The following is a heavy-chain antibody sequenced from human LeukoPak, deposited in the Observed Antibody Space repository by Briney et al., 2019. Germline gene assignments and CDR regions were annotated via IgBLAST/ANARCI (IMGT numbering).Heavy chain of an antibody. V-gene: IGHV1-18*01. CDR3: ARGTYSSSWYWGWDSGGGYFDY. D-gene: IGHD6-13*01. J-gene: IGHJ4*02. CDR1: GYTVTSYG. Sequence: GASVKVSCKASGYTVTSYGISWVRQAPGQGLEWTGWISAHNGNTNYAQKLQGRVTMTTDTSTSTAYMELRSLRSDDTAVYYCARGTYSSSWYWGWDSGGGYFDYWGQGTLVTVSS. CDR2: ISAHNGNT.